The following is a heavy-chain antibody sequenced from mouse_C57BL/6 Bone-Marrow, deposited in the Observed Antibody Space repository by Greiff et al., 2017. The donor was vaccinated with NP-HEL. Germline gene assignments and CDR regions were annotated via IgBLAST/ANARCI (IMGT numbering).Heavy chain of an antibody. J-gene: IGHJ2*01. CDR2: ISYDGSN. CDR3: ARDPYSNH. Sequence: VQLQQSGPGLVKPSQSLSLTCSVTGYSITSGYYWNWIRQFPGNKLEWMGYISYDGSNNYNPSLKNRISITRDTSKNQFFLKLNSVTTEDTATYYCARDPYSNHWGQGTTLTVSS. D-gene: IGHD2-5*01. V-gene: IGHV3-6*01. CDR1: GYSITSGYY.